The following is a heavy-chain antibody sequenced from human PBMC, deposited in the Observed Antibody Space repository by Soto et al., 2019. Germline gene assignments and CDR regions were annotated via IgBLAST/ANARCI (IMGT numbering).Heavy chain of an antibody. J-gene: IGHJ5*02. V-gene: IGHV1-18*01. CDR3: ARVVPGAEAWFGP. D-gene: IGHD2-2*01. CDR2: ISIDSDCT. Sequence: QVQLVQSGGEVKRPGASVKVSCKTSGYTFSNYGITWVRQAPGQPLEWLGWISIDSDCTNYAHKFQGRVSMTTDTSTTKAYMALRSLRSDDKAVYYCARVVPGAEAWFGPWGQGTLVTVSS. CDR1: GYTFSNYG.